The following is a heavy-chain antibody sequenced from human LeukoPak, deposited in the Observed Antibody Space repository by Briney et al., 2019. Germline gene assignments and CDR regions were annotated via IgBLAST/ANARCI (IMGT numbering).Heavy chain of an antibody. V-gene: IGHV4-39*07. CDR1: GGSISSSSYY. J-gene: IGHJ4*02. D-gene: IGHD6-13*01. CDR2: IYSSGST. Sequence: PSETLSLTCTVSGGSISSSSYYWGWIRQPPGKGLEWIGSIYSSGSTYYNPSLKSRVTISIDTSKNQFSLKLSSVTAADTAVYFCARVAAAGNYYFDYWGQGTLVTVSS. CDR3: ARVAAAGNYYFDY.